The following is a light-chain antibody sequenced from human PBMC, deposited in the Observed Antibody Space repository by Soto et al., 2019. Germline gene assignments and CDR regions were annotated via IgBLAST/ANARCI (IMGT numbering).Light chain of an antibody. CDR1: SGHSSYA. V-gene: IGLV4-69*01. CDR3: QTWGRGIL. Sequence: QPVLTQSPSASASLGASVKLTCTLSSGHSSYAIAWHQQQPEKGPRYLMKLNSDGSHSKGDGIPDRFSGSSSGAERYLTISSLQSEDEADYYCQTWGRGILFGGGTKVTVL. J-gene: IGLJ2*01. CDR2: LNSDGSH.